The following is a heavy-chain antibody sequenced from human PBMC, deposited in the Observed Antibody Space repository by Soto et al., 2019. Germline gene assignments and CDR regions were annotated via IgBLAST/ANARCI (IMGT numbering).Heavy chain of an antibody. J-gene: IGHJ4*02. D-gene: IGHD7-27*01. CDR3: VRHRVTGYSTAVLRHYYFDY. CDR2: IYYSTKS. Sequence: QLQLQESGPGLVKPSETLSLVCTVSGGSISTGGYSWGWVRQAPGKGLEWIGSIYYSTKSEYNPSLKSREPMSVDTSKNQFSLKWTSATAADTALYYCVRHRVTGYSTAVLRHYYFDYWGQGALVTVSS. CDR1: GGSISTGGYS. V-gene: IGHV4-39*01.